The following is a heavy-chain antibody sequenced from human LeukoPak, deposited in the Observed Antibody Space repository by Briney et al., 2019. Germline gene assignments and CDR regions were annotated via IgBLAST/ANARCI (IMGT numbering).Heavy chain of an antibody. Sequence: GGSLRLSCAASGFTFSSYAMSWVRQAPGQGLEWVSAISGSGGSTYYADSVKGRFTISRDNSKNTLYLQMNSLRAEDTAVYYCAKVLLGYCSSTSCGTFDYWGQGTLVTVSS. J-gene: IGHJ4*02. D-gene: IGHD2-2*01. CDR2: ISGSGGST. CDR3: AKVLLGYCSSTSCGTFDY. CDR1: GFTFSSYA. V-gene: IGHV3-23*01.